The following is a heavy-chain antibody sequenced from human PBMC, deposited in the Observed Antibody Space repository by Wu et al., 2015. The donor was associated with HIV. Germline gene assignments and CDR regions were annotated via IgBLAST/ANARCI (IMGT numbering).Heavy chain of an antibody. CDR3: GVVTTNYWYFDL. Sequence: QVQLVQSGDEVKKPGASVTVFCKASGYTPIGYYIHWVRQAPGQGLEWMGWINSNSGDTKYGQKFQGRVTMTRDRSISTANMELINLRSDDTALYYCGVVTTNYWYFDLWGRGTLVTVSS. D-gene: IGHD2-21*02. V-gene: IGHV1-2*02. CDR1: GYTPIGYY. J-gene: IGHJ2*01. CDR2: INSNSGDT.